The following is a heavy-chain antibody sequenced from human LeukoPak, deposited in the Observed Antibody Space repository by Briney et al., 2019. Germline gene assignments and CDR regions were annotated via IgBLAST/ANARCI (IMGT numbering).Heavy chain of an antibody. J-gene: IGHJ6*02. CDR3: AKLGTSMDYGMDV. Sequence: GGSLRLSCAASGFTFSSYGMHWVRQAPGKGLEWVVVISYDGSNKYYADSVKGRFTISRDNSKNTLYMQMNSLRAEDTAVYYCAKLGTSMDYGMDVWGQGTTVTVSS. D-gene: IGHD3-16*01. CDR2: ISYDGSNK. CDR1: GFTFSSYG. V-gene: IGHV3-30*18.